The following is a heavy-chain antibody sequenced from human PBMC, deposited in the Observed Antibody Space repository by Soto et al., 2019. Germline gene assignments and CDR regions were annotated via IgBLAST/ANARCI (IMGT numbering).Heavy chain of an antibody. J-gene: IGHJ5*02. Sequence: EVQLVESGGGLVKPGGSLRLSCAASGFTFSNAWLNWVRQAPGKGLEWVGRIKSKTDGGTTDYAAPVKGRFTISRDDSKNTPYLQMNSLKTEDTAVYYCTTDRYGDYFSFDPCGQGTLVTVSS. CDR1: GFTFSNAW. CDR2: IKSKTDGGTT. V-gene: IGHV3-15*07. D-gene: IGHD4-17*01. CDR3: TTDRYGDYFSFDP.